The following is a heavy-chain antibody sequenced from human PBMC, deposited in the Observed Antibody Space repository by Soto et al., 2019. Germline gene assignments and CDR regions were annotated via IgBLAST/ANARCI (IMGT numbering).Heavy chain of an antibody. CDR2: ISESGGST. CDR1: GFTFSSFA. D-gene: IGHD3-22*01. Sequence: GGSLRLSCSASGFTFSSFAMSWVRQAPGKGLEWVSVISESGGSTYYADSVRGRFTISRDNAKNTLYLQMNSLRAEDTAMYYCAKSPGRYHYDALNAFHIWGQGTMVTVSS. J-gene: IGHJ3*02. V-gene: IGHV3-23*01. CDR3: AKSPGRYHYDALNAFHI.